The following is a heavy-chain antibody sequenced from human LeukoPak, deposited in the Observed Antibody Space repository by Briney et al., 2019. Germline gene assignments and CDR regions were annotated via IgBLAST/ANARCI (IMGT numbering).Heavy chain of an antibody. D-gene: IGHD5-18*01. CDR3: ARLVWDTTMADGDIDS. J-gene: IGHJ4*02. CDR1: GFTFSSHT. Sequence: PGGSLRLSCAASGFTFSSHTMNWVRQAPGKGLEWVSSISSTSTSIYHADSVKGRFTISRDNAKNSLYLQMNSLRAEDTAMYYCARLVWDTTMADGDIDSWGQGTLLIVSS. V-gene: IGHV3-21*01. CDR2: ISSTSTSI.